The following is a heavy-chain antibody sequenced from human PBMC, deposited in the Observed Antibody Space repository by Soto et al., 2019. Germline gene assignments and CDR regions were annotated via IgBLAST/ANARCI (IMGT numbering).Heavy chain of an antibody. J-gene: IGHJ6*02. CDR2: ISSSGSTI. Sequence: GGSLRLSCAASGFTFSSYEMNWVRRAPGKGLEWVSYISSSGSTIYYADSVKGRFTISRDNAKNSLYLQMNSLRAEDTAVYYCARDIYSSSWYRGVNYYYYGMDVWGQGTTVTVSS. CDR3: ARDIYSSSWYRGVNYYYYGMDV. CDR1: GFTFSSYE. D-gene: IGHD6-13*01. V-gene: IGHV3-48*03.